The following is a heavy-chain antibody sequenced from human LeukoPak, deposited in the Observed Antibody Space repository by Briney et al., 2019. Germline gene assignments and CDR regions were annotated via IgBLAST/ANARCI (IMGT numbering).Heavy chain of an antibody. CDR1: GYNFLNYG. CDR3: ARRFLNSHPIYYYMDV. Sequence: GASVNVSCKASGYNFLNYGISWVRQAPGQGLEWMGWISGKTGNINYAQKFQARATMTRDTSTSTAYMELRSLRSDDTAVYFCARRFLNSHPIYYYMDVWAKGTTVIVSS. D-gene: IGHD2-21*01. CDR2: ISGKTGNI. J-gene: IGHJ6*03. V-gene: IGHV1-18*01.